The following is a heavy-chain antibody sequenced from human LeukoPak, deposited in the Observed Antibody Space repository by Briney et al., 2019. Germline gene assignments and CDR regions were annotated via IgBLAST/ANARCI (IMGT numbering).Heavy chain of an antibody. CDR3: ARHWYGGSYLFDY. Sequence: SETLSLTCTVSGVSISRYYWSWIRQPAGKGLEWIGRIYTSGSTNYSPSFKSRVTMSEDTSKNQLSLRLSSVTAADTAVYYCARHWYGGSYLFDYWGQGTLVTVST. CDR2: IYTSGST. J-gene: IGHJ4*02. D-gene: IGHD1-26*01. V-gene: IGHV4-4*07. CDR1: GVSISRYY.